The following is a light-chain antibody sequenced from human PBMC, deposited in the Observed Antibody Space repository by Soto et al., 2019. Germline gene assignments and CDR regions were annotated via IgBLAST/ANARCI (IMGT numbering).Light chain of an antibody. J-gene: IGLJ2*01. CDR2: LNSDGSH. CDR1: SGHSSYA. CDR3: QTWATGIHAHVV. V-gene: IGLV4-69*01. Sequence: QLVLTQSPSASASLGASVKLTCTLSSGHSSYAIAWHQQQPEKGPRYLMKLNSDGSHSKGDGIPDRFSGSSSGAERYLTISSLQSEDEADYYCQTWATGIHAHVVFGGGTKLTVL.